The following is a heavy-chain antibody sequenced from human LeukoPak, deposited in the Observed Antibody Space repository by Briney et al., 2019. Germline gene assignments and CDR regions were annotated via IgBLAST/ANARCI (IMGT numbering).Heavy chain of an antibody. J-gene: IGHJ4*02. V-gene: IGHV1-18*01. Sequence: ASVKVSCKASGYTFTSYGISWVRQAPGQGREWMGWISAYNGNTNYAQKFQGRVTMTTDTSTNTAYMELRSLRSDDTAVYYCARVRRELLDYSFDYWGQGTLVTVSS. CDR3: ARVRRELLDYSFDY. CDR2: ISAYNGNT. CDR1: GYTFTSYG. D-gene: IGHD1-7*01.